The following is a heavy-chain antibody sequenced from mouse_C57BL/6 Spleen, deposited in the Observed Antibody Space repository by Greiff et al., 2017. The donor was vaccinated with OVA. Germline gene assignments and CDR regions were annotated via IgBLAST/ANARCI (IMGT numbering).Heavy chain of an antibody. CDR2: IYPGDGDT. V-gene: IGHV1-82*01. CDR3: ARGDYDVFAY. CDR1: GYAFSSSW. J-gene: IGHJ3*01. D-gene: IGHD2-4*01. Sequence: VQLQQSGPELVKPGASVKISCKASGYAFSSSWMNWVKQRPGKGLEWIGRIYPGDGDTNYNGKFKGKATLTADKSSSTAYMQLSSLTSEDSAVYFCARGDYDVFAYWGQGTLVTVSA.